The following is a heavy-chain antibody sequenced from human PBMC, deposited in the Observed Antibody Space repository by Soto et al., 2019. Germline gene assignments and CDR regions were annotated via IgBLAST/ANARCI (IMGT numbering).Heavy chain of an antibody. D-gene: IGHD6-6*01. Sequence: GGSLRLSCAASGFSFSSYAMSWVRQAPGKGLEWVSAISGSGGSTYYADSVKGRFTISRDNSKNTLYLQMNSLRAEDTAVYYCAKDQGREWGSSSEFDYWGQGTLVTVSS. CDR3: AKDQGREWGSSSEFDY. J-gene: IGHJ4*02. CDR1: GFSFSSYA. V-gene: IGHV3-23*01. CDR2: ISGSGGST.